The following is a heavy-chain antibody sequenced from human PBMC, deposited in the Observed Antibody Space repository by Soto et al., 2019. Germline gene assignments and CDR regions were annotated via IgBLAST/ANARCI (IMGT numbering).Heavy chain of an antibody. CDR3: ATTGPY. CDR2: IWFDGSNK. J-gene: IGHJ4*02. V-gene: IGHV3-33*01. Sequence: QVQLVESGGGVVQPGRSLRLSCAASGFTFSSYGMHWVRQAPGKGLEWVAVIWFDGSNKFYADSVKGRFTISRDNSKNTVSLQRNSLRDEDSAAYYCATTGPYWGQGPLVTVSS. CDR1: GFTFSSYG.